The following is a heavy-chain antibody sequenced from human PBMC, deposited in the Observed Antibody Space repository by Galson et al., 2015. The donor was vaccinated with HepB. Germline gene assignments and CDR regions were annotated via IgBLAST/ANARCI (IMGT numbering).Heavy chain of an antibody. D-gene: IGHD5-12*01. V-gene: IGHV3-30-3*01. CDR3: LAGLPFDY. Sequence: SLRLSCAASGFTFSSYAMHWVRQAPGKGLEWVAVISYDGSNKYYADSVKGRFTISRDNSKNTLYLQMNSLRAEDTAVYYCLAGLPFDYWGQGTLVTVSS. J-gene: IGHJ4*02. CDR2: ISYDGSNK. CDR1: GFTFSSYA.